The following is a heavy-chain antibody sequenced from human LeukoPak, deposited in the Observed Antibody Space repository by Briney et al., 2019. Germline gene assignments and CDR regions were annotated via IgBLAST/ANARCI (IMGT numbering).Heavy chain of an antibody. CDR3: ASTWGYRYGQLDY. CDR1: GGSISSYY. D-gene: IGHD5-18*01. Sequence: SETLSLTCTVSGGSISSYYWSWIRQPPGKGLEWIGYIYYSGSTNYNPSLKSRVTISVDTSKNQFSLKLSSETAADTAVYYCASTWGYRYGQLDYWGQGTLVTVSS. V-gene: IGHV4-59*01. CDR2: IYYSGST. J-gene: IGHJ4*02.